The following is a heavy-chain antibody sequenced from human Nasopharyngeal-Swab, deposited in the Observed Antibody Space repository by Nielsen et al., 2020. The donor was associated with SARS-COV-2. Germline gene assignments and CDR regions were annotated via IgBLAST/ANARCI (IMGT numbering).Heavy chain of an antibody. V-gene: IGHV1-8*01. CDR2: MNPNSGNT. Sequence: WVRQAHGQGLEWMGWMNPNSGNTGYAQKFQGRVTMTRNTSISTAYMELSSLRSEDTAVYYCARGLRYSYGTEPFDYWGQGTLVTVSS. CDR3: ARGLRYSYGTEPFDY. D-gene: IGHD5-18*01. J-gene: IGHJ4*02.